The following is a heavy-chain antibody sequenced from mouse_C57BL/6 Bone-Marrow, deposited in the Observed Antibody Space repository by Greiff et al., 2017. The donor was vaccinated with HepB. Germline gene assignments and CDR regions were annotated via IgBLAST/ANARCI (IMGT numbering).Heavy chain of an antibody. CDR1: GFTFSDYY. Sequence: EVQRVESGGGLVQPGGSLKLSCAASGFTFSDYYMYWVRQTPEKRLEWVAYISNGGGSTYYPDTVKGRFTISRDNAKNTLYLQMSRLKSEDTAMYYCARPTAQATGFAYWGQGTLVTVSA. J-gene: IGHJ3*01. CDR3: ARPTAQATGFAY. CDR2: ISNGGGST. V-gene: IGHV5-12*01. D-gene: IGHD3-2*02.